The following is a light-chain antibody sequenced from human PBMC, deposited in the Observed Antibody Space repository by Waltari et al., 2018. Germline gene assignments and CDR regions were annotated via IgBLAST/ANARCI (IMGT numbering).Light chain of an antibody. CDR3: QHYDSFPET. Sequence: DIQMTQSPSTLSASEGDRVTITCRARQSISSRLAWYQQKPGKAPKLLIYKASSLESGVPSRFSGSGSGTEFTLTISSLQPDDFATYYCQHYDSFPETFGQGTKLEIK. J-gene: IGKJ2*01. CDR2: KAS. CDR1: QSISSR. V-gene: IGKV1-5*03.